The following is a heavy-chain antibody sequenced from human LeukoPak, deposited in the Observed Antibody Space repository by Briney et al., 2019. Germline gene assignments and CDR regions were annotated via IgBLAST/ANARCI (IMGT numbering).Heavy chain of an antibody. J-gene: IGHJ4*02. CDR3: ARGLNYYDSSGCPYFDY. D-gene: IGHD3-22*01. V-gene: IGHV3-20*04. CDR2: INWNGGST. CDR1: GFTFDDYG. Sequence: RPGGSLRLSCAASGFTFDDYGMSWVRQAPGKGLEWVSGINWNGGSTGYADSVKGRFTISRDNAKNSLYLQMNSLRAEDTALYYCARGLNYYDSSGCPYFDYWGQGTLVTVSS.